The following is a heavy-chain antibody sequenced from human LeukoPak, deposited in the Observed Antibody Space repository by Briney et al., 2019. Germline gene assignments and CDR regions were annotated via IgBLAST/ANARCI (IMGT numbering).Heavy chain of an antibody. CDR3: ARDSSSWYGTPYFAY. D-gene: IGHD6-13*01. CDR2: IKQDGSEK. V-gene: IGHV3-7*01. Sequence: GGSLRLSCAASGFTFSSYWMSWVRQAPGKGLEWVVNIKQDGSEKYYVDSVKGRFTISRDNAKNSLYLQMNSLRAEDTAVYYCARDSSSWYGTPYFAYWGQGTLVTVSS. J-gene: IGHJ4*02. CDR1: GFTFSSYW.